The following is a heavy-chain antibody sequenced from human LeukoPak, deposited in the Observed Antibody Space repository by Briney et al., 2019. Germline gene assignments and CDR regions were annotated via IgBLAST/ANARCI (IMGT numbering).Heavy chain of an antibody. D-gene: IGHD1-26*01. CDR2: IKQDGSEK. CDR3: ARELGELLEDAFNI. V-gene: IGHV3-7*01. Sequence: GGSLRLSCAASGFTFSSYWMSWVRQAPGKGLEWVANIKQDGSEKYYVDSVKGRFTISRDNAKNSLSLQLNRLRAEDNAGYYCARELGELLEDAFNIGGEGTMATVSS. J-gene: IGHJ3*02. CDR1: GFTFSSYW.